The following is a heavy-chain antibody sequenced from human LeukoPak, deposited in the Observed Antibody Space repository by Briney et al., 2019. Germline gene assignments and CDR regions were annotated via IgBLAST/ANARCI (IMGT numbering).Heavy chain of an antibody. V-gene: IGHV1-8*01. CDR1: GYTFTSYD. CDR2: MNPNSGNT. CDR3: ARSYYDSSGYYYRGRDAFDI. Sequence: ASVKVSCKASGYTFTSYDINWVRQATGQGLEWMGWMNPNSGNTGYAQKFQGRVTMTRNTSISTAYMELSSLRSEDTAAYYRARSYYDSSGYYYRGRDAFDIWGQGTMVTVSS. J-gene: IGHJ3*02. D-gene: IGHD3-22*01.